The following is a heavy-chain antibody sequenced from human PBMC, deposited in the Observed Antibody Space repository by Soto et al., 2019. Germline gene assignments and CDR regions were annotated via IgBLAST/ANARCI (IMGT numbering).Heavy chain of an antibody. CDR3: ASSRLSRLEY. Sequence: GGSLRLSCAASGFNFSSYWMHWVRQAPGKGLVWVSRINGDGKTTSYADSVKGRFTISRDNAKNTVYLQMNSLRAEDTAVYYCASSRLSRLEYWGQGALVTVSS. V-gene: IGHV3-74*01. D-gene: IGHD5-12*01. CDR2: INGDGKTT. J-gene: IGHJ4*02. CDR1: GFNFSSYW.